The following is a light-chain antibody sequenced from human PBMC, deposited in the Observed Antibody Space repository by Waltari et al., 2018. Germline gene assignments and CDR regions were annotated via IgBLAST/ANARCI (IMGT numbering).Light chain of an antibody. CDR2: DAS. Sequence: DIQLTQSPSSLSASGGDRVTSTCQASQNIHKDLNWYQQKPGKATKLLIYDASKLQTGVPSRFRGGGSGTDFTLNSSSLQPEDIATNYCEQYDNLPPLTVGGLTKV. V-gene: IGKV1-33*01. CDR3: EQYDNLPPLT. J-gene: IGKJ4*01. CDR1: QNIHKD.